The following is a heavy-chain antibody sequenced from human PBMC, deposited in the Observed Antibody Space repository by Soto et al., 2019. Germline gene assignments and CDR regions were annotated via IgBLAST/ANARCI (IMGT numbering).Heavy chain of an antibody. V-gene: IGHV3-23*01. D-gene: IGHD1-26*01. Sequence: GGSLRLSCAASGFTFSSYAMSWVRQAPGKGLEWVSAISGSGGSTYYADSVKGRCTISRDNSKNTLYLQMNSLRAEDTAVYYCANGGPRGEWELPYDAFDIWGQGTMVTVSS. CDR2: ISGSGGST. CDR3: ANGGPRGEWELPYDAFDI. CDR1: GFTFSSYA. J-gene: IGHJ3*02.